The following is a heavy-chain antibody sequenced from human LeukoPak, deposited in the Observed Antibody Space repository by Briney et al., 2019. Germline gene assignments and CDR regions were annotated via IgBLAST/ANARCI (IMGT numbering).Heavy chain of an antibody. CDR1: GFTFSSYS. D-gene: IGHD3-22*01. Sequence: GGSLRLSCAASGFTFSSYSMNWVRQAPGKGLEWVSGINWNGGSTGYADSVKGRFTISRDNAKNSLYLQMNSLRAEDTALYYCARDCYYYDSSGYACFDYWGQGTLVTVSS. J-gene: IGHJ4*02. CDR3: ARDCYYYDSSGYACFDY. CDR2: INWNGGST. V-gene: IGHV3-20*04.